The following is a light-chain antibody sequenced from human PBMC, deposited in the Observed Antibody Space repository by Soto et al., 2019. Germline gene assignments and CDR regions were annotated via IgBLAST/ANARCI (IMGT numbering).Light chain of an antibody. CDR3: QQYGSSPPYT. CDR2: GAS. J-gene: IGKJ2*01. CDR1: QSVSSSY. V-gene: IGKV3-20*01. Sequence: EIVLTQSPGTLSLSPGERATLPCRASQSVSSSYLAWYQQKPGQAPRLLIYGASSRVTGIPDRFSGSGAGTDFTLTISRLEPEDFAVYYCQQYGSSPPYTFGQGTKLEIK.